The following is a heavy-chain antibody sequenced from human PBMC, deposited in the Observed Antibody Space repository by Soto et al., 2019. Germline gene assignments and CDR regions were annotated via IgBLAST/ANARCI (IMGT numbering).Heavy chain of an antibody. Sequence: GVYLRLSCAASGFTFSRDGMSWVRQAPGKGLEWVSLITDNGGSTYYADSVKGRFTISRDNTKNTLFLQMNSLRAEDTAVYYCAKERATTAVFDYCGQGALVTVS. D-gene: IGHD4-17*01. V-gene: IGHV3-23*01. CDR1: GFTFSRDG. J-gene: IGHJ4*02. CDR3: AKERATTAVFDY. CDR2: ITDNGGST.